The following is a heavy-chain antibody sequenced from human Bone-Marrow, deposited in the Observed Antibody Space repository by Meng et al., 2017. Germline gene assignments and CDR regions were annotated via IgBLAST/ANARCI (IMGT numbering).Heavy chain of an antibody. Sequence: ESLKISCAASGFTFSNYWLHWVRQAPGKGLVWVSRVNGDGSTTDYADSVKGRFTISRDNAMNTLYLQMNSLRPEDTAVYYCARDFGWRSFDYWGQGTRVTVSS. V-gene: IGHV3-74*01. J-gene: IGHJ4*02. CDR1: GFTFSNYW. CDR3: ARDFGWRSFDY. CDR2: VNGDGSTT. D-gene: IGHD3-16*01.